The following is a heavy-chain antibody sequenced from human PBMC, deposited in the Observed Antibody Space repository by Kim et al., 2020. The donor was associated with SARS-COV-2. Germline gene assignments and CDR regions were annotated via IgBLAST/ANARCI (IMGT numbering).Heavy chain of an antibody. J-gene: IGHJ5*02. CDR3: AREGLSSHASKRNWFDP. D-gene: IGHD6-6*01. CDR2: ISAYNGNT. CDR1: GYTFTSYG. V-gene: IGHV1-18*01. Sequence: ASVKVSCKASGYTFTSYGISWVRQAPGQGLEWMGWISAYNGNTNYAQKLQGRVTMTTDTSTSTAYMELRSLRSDDTAVYYCAREGLSSHASKRNWFDPWGQGTLVTVSS.